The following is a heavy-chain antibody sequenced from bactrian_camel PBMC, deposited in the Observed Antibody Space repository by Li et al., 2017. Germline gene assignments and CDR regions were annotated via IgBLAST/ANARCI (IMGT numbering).Heavy chain of an antibody. CDR1: GEKYCNAD. Sequence: QVQLVESGGGSVEAGGSLTLSCGFSGEKYCNADMSWYRQAPGKEREFVSSIDYDGTQKYADSVKGRFTISRDKAKNTLYLQLNSLKTEDTAMYYCSGGNWAIDYTYWGQGTQVTVST. CDR3: SGGNWAIDYTY. J-gene: IGHJ4*01. D-gene: IGHD4*01. CDR2: IDYDGTQ. V-gene: IGHV3S53*01.